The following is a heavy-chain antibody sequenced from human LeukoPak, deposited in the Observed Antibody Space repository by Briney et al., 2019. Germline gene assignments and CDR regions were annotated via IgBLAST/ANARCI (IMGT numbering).Heavy chain of an antibody. Sequence: PGGSLRLSCAASGFTFSSYAMSWVRQDPGKGLEWVSAISGSGGSTYYAASVKGRFTISRDNSKNTLYLQMNSLRAEDTAVYYCAKDISWWFDYWGQGTLVTVSS. CDR1: GFTFSSYA. J-gene: IGHJ4*02. CDR3: AKDISWWFDY. V-gene: IGHV3-23*01. D-gene: IGHD2-8*02. CDR2: ISGSGGST.